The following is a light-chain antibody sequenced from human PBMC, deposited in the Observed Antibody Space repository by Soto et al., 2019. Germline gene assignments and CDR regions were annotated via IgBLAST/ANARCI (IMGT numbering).Light chain of an antibody. CDR3: CSYTRSTTYV. Sequence: QPVLTQPASVSGSPGQSITISCTGTSSDVGAYNYVSWYQQHPGKAPKLMIFDVNNRPSGIPNRFSGSKSGNTASLTISGLQAEDEADYYCCSYTRSTTYVFGTGTKVTVL. J-gene: IGLJ1*01. CDR1: SSDVGAYNY. CDR2: DVN. V-gene: IGLV2-14*01.